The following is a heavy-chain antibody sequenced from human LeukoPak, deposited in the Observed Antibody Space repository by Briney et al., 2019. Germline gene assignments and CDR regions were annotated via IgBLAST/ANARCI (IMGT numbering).Heavy chain of an antibody. CDR1: GYTFTSYD. Sequence: ASVKVSCKASGYTFTSYDINWVRQATGHGLEWMGWMNPNSGNTGYAQKFQGRVTITRNTSISTAYMELSSLRSEDMAVYYCASIDGSGSYYYLVEYWGQGTLVTVSS. J-gene: IGHJ4*02. CDR2: MNPNSGNT. CDR3: ASIDGSGSYYYLVEY. D-gene: IGHD3-10*01. V-gene: IGHV1-8*03.